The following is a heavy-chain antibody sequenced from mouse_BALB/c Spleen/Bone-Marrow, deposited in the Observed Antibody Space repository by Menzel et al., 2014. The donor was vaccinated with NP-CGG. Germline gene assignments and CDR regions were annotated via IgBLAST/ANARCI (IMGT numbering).Heavy chain of an antibody. CDR2: NDPYSGGT. J-gene: IGHJ2*01. V-gene: IGHV1S135*01. CDR3: ARSGTTAVPDY. D-gene: IGHD1-1*01. Sequence: VQLQQSGPELVKPWASVKVSCMASGYAFTNYNMYWVKQSHGKSLEWIGYNDPYSGGTNYNQKFKGEATLTVDKSSSTAYMHLNSLTSEDSAVYYCARSGTTAVPDYWGQGTTLTVSS. CDR1: GYAFTNYN.